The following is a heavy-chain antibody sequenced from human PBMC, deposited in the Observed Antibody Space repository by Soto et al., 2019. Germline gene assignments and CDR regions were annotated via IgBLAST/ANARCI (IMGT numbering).Heavy chain of an antibody. V-gene: IGHV3-23*01. CDR2: ISGSGGST. Sequence: GGSLRLSCAASGFPLSSYAMSWVRQAPGKGLEWVSAISGSGGSTYYADSVKGRFTISRDNSKNTLYLQMNSLRAEDTAVYYCAKYYYGSGSPIGFFQHWGQGTLVTVSS. D-gene: IGHD3-10*01. CDR1: GFPLSSYA. J-gene: IGHJ1*01. CDR3: AKYYYGSGSPIGFFQH.